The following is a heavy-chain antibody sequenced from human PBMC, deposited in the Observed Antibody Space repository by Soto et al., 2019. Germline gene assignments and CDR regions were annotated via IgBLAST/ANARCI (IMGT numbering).Heavy chain of an antibody. V-gene: IGHV3-30*18. CDR3: AKGMVRGVIGLYYYYGMDV. D-gene: IGHD3-10*01. CDR1: GFTFSSYG. Sequence: GGSLRLSCAASGFTFSSYGMHWVRQAPGKGLEWVAVISYDGSNKYYADSVKGRFTISRDNSKNTLYLQMNSLRAEDTAVYYCAKGMVRGVIGLYYYYGMDVWGQGTMVTVSS. J-gene: IGHJ6*02. CDR2: ISYDGSNK.